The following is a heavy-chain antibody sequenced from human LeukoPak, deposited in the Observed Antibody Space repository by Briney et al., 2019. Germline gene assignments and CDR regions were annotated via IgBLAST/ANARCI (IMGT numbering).Heavy chain of an antibody. CDR1: GYTFTGYY. CDR2: INPNSGGT. D-gene: IGHD3-3*01. J-gene: IGHJ4*02. CDR3: ARGDFWSGYAYYFDY. Sequence: ASVKVPCEASGYTFTGYYMHWVRQAPGQGLEWMGWINPNSGGTNYAQKFQGRVTMTRDTSISTAYMEPSRLRSDDTAVYYCARGDFWSGYAYYFDYWGQGTLVTVSS. V-gene: IGHV1-2*02.